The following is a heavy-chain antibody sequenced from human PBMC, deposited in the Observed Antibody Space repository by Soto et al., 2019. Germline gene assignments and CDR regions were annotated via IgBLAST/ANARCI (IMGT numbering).Heavy chain of an antibody. CDR2: IYWSGDE. J-gene: IGHJ3*01. V-gene: IGHV2-5*01. CDR1: WFSLTTSGVG. D-gene: IGHD6-6*01. CDR3: ARGIATRPVFAFDV. Sequence: QYTLMESGPPLVKPTQTLTLTCSFFWFSLTTSGVGVGWVRRPPGKALEWLAHIYWSGDEHYRPSLKTRLSITKETSKTQVVLKMTNMDPVDTATYYCARGIATRPVFAFDVWGQGTVVTVSS.